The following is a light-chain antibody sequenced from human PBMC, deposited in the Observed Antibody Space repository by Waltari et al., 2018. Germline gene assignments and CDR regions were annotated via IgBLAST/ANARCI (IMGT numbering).Light chain of an antibody. J-gene: IGKJ4*01. Sequence: EIVLTQSPATLSLSPGERATVSCRASQSVGRHLAWYQQKPGQAPRLLIYDASDRAAETPARFSGSGSGTDFTLTISSLEPEDVVVYYCQQRSTWPSVTFGGGTKVEIK. V-gene: IGKV3-11*01. CDR2: DAS. CDR1: QSVGRH. CDR3: QQRSTWPSVT.